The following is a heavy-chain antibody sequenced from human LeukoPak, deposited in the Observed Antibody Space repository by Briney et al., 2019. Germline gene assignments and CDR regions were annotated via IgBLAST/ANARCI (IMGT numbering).Heavy chain of an antibody. J-gene: IGHJ5*02. CDR3: ARGQKGIAVAGTFLARGWFDP. CDR1: GGSFSGYY. Sequence: SETLSLTCAVYGGSFSGYYWSWIRQPPGKGLEWIGEINHSGSTNYNPSLKSRVTISVDTSKNQFSLKLSSVTAADTAVYYCARGQKGIAVAGTFLARGWFDPWGQGTLVTVSS. V-gene: IGHV4-34*01. CDR2: INHSGST. D-gene: IGHD6-19*01.